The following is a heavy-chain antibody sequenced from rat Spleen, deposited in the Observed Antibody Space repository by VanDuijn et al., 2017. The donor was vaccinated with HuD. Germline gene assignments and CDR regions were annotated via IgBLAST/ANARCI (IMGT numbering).Heavy chain of an antibody. CDR2: INYEGSST. Sequence: EVQLVESGGGLVRPGRSMKLSCAALGFTFSNYYMAWVRQAPTKGLEWVASINYEGSSTYYGDSVKGRFTISRDNAKSILYLQMDSLRSEDTATYYCTTVSSYTYWYFDFWGPGTMVTVSS. V-gene: IGHV5-20*01. CDR1: GFTFSNYY. D-gene: IGHD1-2*01. CDR3: TTVSSYTYWYFDF. J-gene: IGHJ1*01.